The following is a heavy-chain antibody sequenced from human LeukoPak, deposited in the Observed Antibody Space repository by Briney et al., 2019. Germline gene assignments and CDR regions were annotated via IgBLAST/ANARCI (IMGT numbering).Heavy chain of an antibody. V-gene: IGHV4-4*09. D-gene: IGHD1-26*01. Sequence: SETLSLTCTVSGGSISGNYWSWIRQPPGQGLEWIAYIHSSGYTNYNPSLKSRVTISVDTSNNQFSLKVASVTAADTAMYYCTKREGPTSGSYDYFDPWGQGALVTVSS. CDR3: TKREGPTSGSYDYFDP. CDR1: GGSISGNY. CDR2: IHSSGYT. J-gene: IGHJ5*02.